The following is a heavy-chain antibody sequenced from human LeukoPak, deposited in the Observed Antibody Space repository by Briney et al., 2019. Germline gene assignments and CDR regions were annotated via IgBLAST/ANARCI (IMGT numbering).Heavy chain of an antibody. J-gene: IGHJ6*03. CDR2: MYTSGST. V-gene: IGHV4-4*07. CDR3: ARDRQNYYYMDV. Sequence: PSETLSLTCSVSGGSISGYHWSWIRQPAGKGLEWIGRMYTSGSTNYSPSLKSRVTMSVDMSKNQFSLKLSSVTAADTAVYYCARDRQNYYYMDVWGKGTTVTVSS. CDR1: GGSISGYH.